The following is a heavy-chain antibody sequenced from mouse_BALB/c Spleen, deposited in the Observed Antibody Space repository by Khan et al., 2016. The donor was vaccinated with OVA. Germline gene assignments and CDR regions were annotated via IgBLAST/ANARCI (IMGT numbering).Heavy chain of an antibody. CDR1: GFTFIDYG. CDR3: ARGGVAY. J-gene: IGHJ3*01. Sequence: EVELVESGGGLVQPGGSRKLSCAASGFTFIDYGMAWVRQTPGKGPEWIAFISSVAYSIYYADTVTGRFTISRENAKHTLYLEMSSLRSDDTAMYYCARGGVAYWGQGTLVTVSA. V-gene: IGHV5-15*02. CDR2: ISSVAYSI.